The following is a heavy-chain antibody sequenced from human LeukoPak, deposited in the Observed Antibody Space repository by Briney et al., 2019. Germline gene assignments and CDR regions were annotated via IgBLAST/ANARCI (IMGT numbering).Heavy chain of an antibody. Sequence: SETLSLTCTASGGSISSYYWSWIRQPAGKGLEWIGRIYTSGSTNYNPSLKSRVTMSVDTSKNQFSLKLSSVTAVDTAVYYCARSHYGGNLDYFDYWGQGTLVTVSS. V-gene: IGHV4-4*07. J-gene: IGHJ4*02. D-gene: IGHD4-23*01. CDR2: IYTSGST. CDR1: GGSISSYY. CDR3: ARSHYGGNLDYFDY.